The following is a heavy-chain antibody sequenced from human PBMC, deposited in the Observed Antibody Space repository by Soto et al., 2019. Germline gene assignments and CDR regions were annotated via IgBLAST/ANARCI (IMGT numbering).Heavy chain of an antibody. J-gene: IGHJ6*02. D-gene: IGHD3-10*02. CDR1: GFTFSNYW. Sequence: LRLSCAASGFTFSNYWIHWVRQAPGQGLVWVSRINSDGSGIRYADSVKGRFTISRDNAKNTVDLQMNSLRAEDTAGYYCAREGFTMIGGSGMDVWGQGTTVTVSS. CDR3: AREGFTMIGGSGMDV. CDR2: INSDGSGI. V-gene: IGHV3-74*01.